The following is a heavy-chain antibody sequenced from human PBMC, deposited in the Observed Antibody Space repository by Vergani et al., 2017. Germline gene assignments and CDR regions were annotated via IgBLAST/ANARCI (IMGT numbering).Heavy chain of an antibody. Sequence: QVQLVQSGAEVKKPGSSVKASCKASGGTFSSYAISWVRQAPGQGLEWMGRIIPIFGTANYAQKFQGRVTITADESTSTAYMELSSLRSEDTAVYYCARDGARSGYYDSSGYSFDYWGQGTLVTVSS. CDR3: ARDGARSGYYDSSGYSFDY. CDR2: IIPIFGTA. D-gene: IGHD3-22*01. CDR1: GGTFSSYA. J-gene: IGHJ4*02. V-gene: IGHV1-69*18.